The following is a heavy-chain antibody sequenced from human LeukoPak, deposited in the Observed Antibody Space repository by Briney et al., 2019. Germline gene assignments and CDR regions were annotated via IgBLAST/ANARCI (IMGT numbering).Heavy chain of an antibody. CDR3: ARDSSPYGEITNYYYYYYMDV. CDR2: IYYSGST. V-gene: IGHV4-39*07. Sequence: SETLSLTCTVPGGSISSSSYYWGWIRQPPGKGLEGIGSIYYSGSTYYNPSLKSRVTISVDTSKNQFSLKLSSVTAADTAVYYCARDSSPYGEITNYYYYYYMDVWGKATTVTVSS. J-gene: IGHJ6*03. CDR1: GGSISSSSYY. D-gene: IGHD4-17*01.